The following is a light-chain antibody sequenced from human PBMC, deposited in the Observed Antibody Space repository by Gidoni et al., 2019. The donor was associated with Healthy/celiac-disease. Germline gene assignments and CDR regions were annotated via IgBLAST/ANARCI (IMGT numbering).Light chain of an antibody. CDR3: QQYGST. J-gene: IGKJ3*01. CDR1: QSVSSSY. CDR2: GAS. V-gene: IGKV3-20*01. Sequence: EIVLTQSPGTLSLSPGERAILYCRASQSVSSSYLAWYQQKPGQAPRLLIYGASSRATGIPDRFSGSGSGTDFTRTISRLEPEDFAVYYCQQYGSTFGPXTKVDIK.